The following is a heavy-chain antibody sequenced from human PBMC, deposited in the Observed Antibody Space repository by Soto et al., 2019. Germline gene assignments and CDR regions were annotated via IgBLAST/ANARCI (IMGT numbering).Heavy chain of an antibody. CDR3: VRGLRYFRMGV. CDR2: IDHSGST. Sequence: QVQLQQWGAGLLKPSETLSLTCAVSGGSFSAYYWTWIRQPPGRGLEWIGEIDHSGSTNYNPSLGGRVTKSIDTAKNRVSLDVTSVTAAGTGVYFCVRGLRYFRMGVWGQRAP. CDR1: GGSFSAYY. V-gene: IGHV4-34*01. J-gene: IGHJ6*02. D-gene: IGHD3-9*01.